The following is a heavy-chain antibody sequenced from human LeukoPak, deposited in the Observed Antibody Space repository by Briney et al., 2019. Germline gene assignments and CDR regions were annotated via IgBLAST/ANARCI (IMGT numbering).Heavy chain of an antibody. CDR3: ARGTYSSSGNFDY. V-gene: IGHV4-34*01. CDR2: INHSGST. J-gene: IGHJ4*02. CDR1: GGSISSYY. Sequence: PSETLSLTCTVSGGSISSYYWSWIRQPAGKGLEWIGEINHSGSTNYNPSLKSRVTISVDTSKNQFSLKLSSVTAADTAVYYCARGTYSSSGNFDYWGQGTLVTVSS. D-gene: IGHD6-6*01.